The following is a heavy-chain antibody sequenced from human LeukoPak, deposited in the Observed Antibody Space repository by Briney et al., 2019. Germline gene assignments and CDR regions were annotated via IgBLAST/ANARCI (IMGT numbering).Heavy chain of an antibody. V-gene: IGHV3-23*01. J-gene: IGHJ3*02. CDR3: AKESYYDSSGYLLGGDAFDI. D-gene: IGHD3-22*01. CDR1: GFTLSSYT. CDR2: ISGGGVST. Sequence: GGSLRLSCAASGFTLSSYTMNWVRQAPGKGLEWVSAISGGGVSTYYADSAKGRFTISRDNSKNTLYLQMNSLRAEDTAVYYCAKESYYDSSGYLLGGDAFDIWGQGTMVTVSS.